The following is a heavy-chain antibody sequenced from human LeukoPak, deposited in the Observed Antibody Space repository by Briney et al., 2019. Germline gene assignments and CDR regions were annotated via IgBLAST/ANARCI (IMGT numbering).Heavy chain of an antibody. CDR1: GYSISSGYY. Sequence: PSETLSLTCTVSGYSISSGYYWGWIRQPPGKGLEWIGSIYHSGSTYYNPSLKSRVTISVDTSKNQFSLKLSSVTAADTAVYYCARDGYSSSWRKEYFQHWGQGTLVTVSS. V-gene: IGHV4-38-2*02. D-gene: IGHD6-13*01. J-gene: IGHJ1*01. CDR2: IYHSGST. CDR3: ARDGYSSSWRKEYFQH.